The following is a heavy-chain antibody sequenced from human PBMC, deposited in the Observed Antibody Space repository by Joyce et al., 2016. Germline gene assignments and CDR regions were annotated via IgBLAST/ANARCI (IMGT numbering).Heavy chain of an antibody. V-gene: IGHV3-21*01. Sequence: EVQLVESGGGLVKPGGSLRLSCAASGFPFSGYSMSWVRQAPGKGLEGVSSLSSSSSYIKYTDSVKGRFTISRDNAKNSLYLQMNSLRVEDTAVYYCARSSYTNGIFDYWGQGTLVTVSS. CDR1: GFPFSGYS. D-gene: IGHD2-8*01. CDR3: ARSSYTNGIFDY. CDR2: LSSSSSYI. J-gene: IGHJ4*02.